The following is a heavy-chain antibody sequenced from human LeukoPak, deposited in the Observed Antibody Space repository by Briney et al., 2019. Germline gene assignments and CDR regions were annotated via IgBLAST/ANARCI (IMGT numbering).Heavy chain of an antibody. CDR2: INPSGST. V-gene: IGHV4-34*01. CDR1: GGSFSIYY. CDR3: ARLLAPYGSVHY. D-gene: IGHD6-19*01. Sequence: SETLSLTCAVYGGSFSIYYWSWIRQPPGKGLEWIGEINPSGSTNYNPSLKSRVTISVDTSKNQFSLKLSSLTAADTAVYYCARLLAPYGSVHYWGQGTLVTVSS. J-gene: IGHJ4*02.